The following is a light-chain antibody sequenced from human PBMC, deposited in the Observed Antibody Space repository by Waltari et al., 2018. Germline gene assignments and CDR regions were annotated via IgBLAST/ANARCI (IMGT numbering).Light chain of an antibody. CDR3: SSRDSSGDVV. V-gene: IGLV3-19*01. Sequence: SSELTQDPAVSVALGQTVRITCQGDIRRVYYPNWCQQKPGQAPLLFIYGKNNRPSGIPDRFSASTSRNTASLTITGAQAEDEAHYYCSSRDSSGDVVFGGGTKLTVL. CDR1: IRRVYY. CDR2: GKN. J-gene: IGLJ2*01.